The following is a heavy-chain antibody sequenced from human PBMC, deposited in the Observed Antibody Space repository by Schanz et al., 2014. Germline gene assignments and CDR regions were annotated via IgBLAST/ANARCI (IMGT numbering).Heavy chain of an antibody. D-gene: IGHD1-26*01. Sequence: EVQLLESGGGLVQPGGSLRLSCAASGFTFSSYAMSWVRQAPGRGLEWVSYISSSSSTRYYADSVKGRFTISRDNAKNSLYLQMNSLRAEDTAVYYCARSRSGFYFDYWGQGTLVTVSS. CDR3: ARSRSGFYFDY. J-gene: IGHJ4*02. V-gene: IGHV3-48*01. CDR1: GFTFSSYA. CDR2: ISSSSSTR.